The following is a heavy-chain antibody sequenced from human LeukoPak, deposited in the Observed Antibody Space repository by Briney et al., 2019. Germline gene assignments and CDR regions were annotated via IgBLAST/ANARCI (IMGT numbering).Heavy chain of an antibody. CDR3: AKGLEGILGLVY. J-gene: IGHJ4*02. D-gene: IGHD2-15*01. Sequence: PGRSLRLSCAASGFTFDDYAMHWVRQAPGKGLEWVSGISWNSGSIGYADSVKGRFTISRDNAKNSLYLQMNSLRAEDTALYYCAKGLEGILGLVYWGQGTLVTVSS. V-gene: IGHV3-9*01. CDR1: GFTFDDYA. CDR2: ISWNSGSI.